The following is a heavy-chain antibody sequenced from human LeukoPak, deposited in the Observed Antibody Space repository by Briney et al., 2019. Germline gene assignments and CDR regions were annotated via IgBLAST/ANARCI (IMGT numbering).Heavy chain of an antibody. J-gene: IGHJ6*02. CDR1: GYTLTELS. CDR2: FDPEDGET. CDR3: ATEKSPWSGSPDLYYYYGMDV. Sequence: ASVKVSCKVSGYTLTELSMHWVRQAPGKGLEWMGGFDPEDGETIYAQKFQGRVTMTEDTSTDTAYMELSGLRSEDTAVYYCATEKSPWSGSPDLYYYYGMDVWGQGTTVTVSS. V-gene: IGHV1-24*01. D-gene: IGHD3-3*01.